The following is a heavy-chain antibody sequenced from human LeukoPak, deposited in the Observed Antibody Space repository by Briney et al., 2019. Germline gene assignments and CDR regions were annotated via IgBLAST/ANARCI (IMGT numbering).Heavy chain of an antibody. CDR1: EFITYG. Sequence: GGSLRLSCAASEFITYGMIWVRQAPGKGLEWVSTISGSGGNTYYADSVKGRFTISRDNAKNSLYLQMNSLRADDTAVYYCATESVEMATIPLGYWGQGTLVTVSS. D-gene: IGHD5-24*01. V-gene: IGHV3-23*01. CDR2: ISGSGGNT. J-gene: IGHJ4*02. CDR3: ATESVEMATIPLGY.